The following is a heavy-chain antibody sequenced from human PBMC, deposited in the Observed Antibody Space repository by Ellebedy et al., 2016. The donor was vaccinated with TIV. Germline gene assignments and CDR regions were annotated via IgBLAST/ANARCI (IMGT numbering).Heavy chain of an antibody. CDR1: GGSLSSGDYY. D-gene: IGHD5-24*01. CDR2: VHYRGYT. J-gene: IGHJ4*02. Sequence: MPSETLSLTCTVSGGSLSSGDYYWNWIRQPPGKGLEWIAYVHYRGYTIYNPSLESRVTISLDTSKNQFSLNLNSVTAADTAVYYCTKTRGWLQPDFHYWGQGSLVTVSS. CDR3: TKTRGWLQPDFHY. V-gene: IGHV4-61*08.